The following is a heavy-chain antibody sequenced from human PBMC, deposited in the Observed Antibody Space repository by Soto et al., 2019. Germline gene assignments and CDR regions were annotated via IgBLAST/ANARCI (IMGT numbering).Heavy chain of an antibody. D-gene: IGHD2-2*01. V-gene: IGHV4-30-2*01. J-gene: IGHJ4*02. CDR3: ARVPDY. Sequence: SETLSLTCTVSGGSIRTGGYSWSWIRQPPGKGLEWIGNTYRSGNPYYNPSLKSRVTISVDGSKNQFSLKVSSVTAADTAVYYRARVPDYWGQGILVIVSS. CDR2: TYRSGNP. CDR1: GGSIRTGGYS.